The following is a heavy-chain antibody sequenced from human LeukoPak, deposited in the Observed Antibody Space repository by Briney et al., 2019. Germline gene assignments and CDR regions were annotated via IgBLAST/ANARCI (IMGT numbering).Heavy chain of an antibody. J-gene: IGHJ4*02. CDR3: ARAEKGYCSTTSCSIDY. CDR2: IKQDGSEK. Sequence: GESLRLSCAASGFTLSSYWMSWVRQAPGEGLEWVANIKQDGSEKYYVDSVKGRFTISRDNAKNSLYLQMNSLRAEDTAVYYCARAEKGYCSTTSCSIDYWGQGILVTVSS. D-gene: IGHD2-2*01. V-gene: IGHV3-7*04. CDR1: GFTLSSYW.